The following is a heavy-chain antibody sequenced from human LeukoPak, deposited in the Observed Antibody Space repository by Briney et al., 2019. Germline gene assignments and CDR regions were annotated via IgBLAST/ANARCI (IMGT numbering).Heavy chain of an antibody. Sequence: ASVKVSCKTSGYSFTSYHMHWLRQAPGQGLEWVGILKSSGDTTVYAQKFQGRVTVTRDTSTSTVYMDLRSLSSEDPAVYFCAREQRGGLSGNLGGLFASYYTYYYMDVWGRGTTVTVSS. CDR3: AREQRGGLSGNLGGLFASYYTYYYMDV. D-gene: IGHD3-16*01. V-gene: IGHV1-46*01. CDR1: GYSFTSYH. J-gene: IGHJ6*03. CDR2: LKSSGDTT.